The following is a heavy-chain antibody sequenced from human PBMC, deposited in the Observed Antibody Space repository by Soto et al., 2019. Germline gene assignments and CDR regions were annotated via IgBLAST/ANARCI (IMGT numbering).Heavy chain of an antibody. D-gene: IGHD2-2*01. CDR3: ARGYCSSTSCYDYYYYYMDV. Sequence: GGSVKVCCKASGYTFTSYYMHWVRQAPGQGLEWMGIINPSGGSTSYAQKFQGRVTMTRDTSTSTVYMELSSLRSEDTAVYYCARGYCSSTSCYDYYYYYMDVWGKGTTVTVSS. J-gene: IGHJ6*03. CDR1: GYTFTSYY. CDR2: INPSGGST. V-gene: IGHV1-46*03.